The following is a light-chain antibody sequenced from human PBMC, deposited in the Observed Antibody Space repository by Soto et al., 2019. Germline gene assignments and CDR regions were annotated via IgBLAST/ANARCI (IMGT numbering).Light chain of an antibody. CDR2: SAS. CDR1: QTIATY. V-gene: IGKV1-39*01. J-gene: IGKJ4*01. CDR3: QQGYNIILT. Sequence: DIHLTQSPSSRSASVGDTVTITCRASQTIATYLNWWQHRPGTAPRLLVSSASNLHTGVPSRFIGSGSGTDFTLSIRSLQPEDSATYFCQQGYNIILTFGGGTKVEIK.